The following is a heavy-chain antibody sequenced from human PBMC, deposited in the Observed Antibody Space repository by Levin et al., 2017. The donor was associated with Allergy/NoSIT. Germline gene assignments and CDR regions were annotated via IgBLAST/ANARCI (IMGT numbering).Heavy chain of an antibody. CDR1: GDSVSSNSAA. J-gene: IGHJ3*02. Sequence: SQTLSLTCAISGDSVSSNSAAWNWIRQSPSRGLEWLGRTYYRSKWYNDYAVSVKSRITINPDTSKNQFSLQLNSVTPEDTAVYYCARARVWYCSGGSCPALAFDSWGQGTMVTVSS. CDR2: TYYRSKWYN. D-gene: IGHD2-15*01. CDR3: ARARVWYCSGGSCPALAFDS. V-gene: IGHV6-1*01.